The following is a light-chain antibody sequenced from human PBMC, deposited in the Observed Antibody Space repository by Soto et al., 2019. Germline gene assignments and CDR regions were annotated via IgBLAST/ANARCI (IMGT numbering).Light chain of an antibody. J-gene: IGLJ2*01. V-gene: IGLV1-44*01. Sequence: QSVLTQPPSASGTPGQRVTISCSGSNSNIGSNPVNWYQHFPGTAPKLLIYNSDQRPSGVPDRFSGSKSGTSASLAISGLXXXXXXXXXXATWDDSLSGVVFGGGTKLTVL. CDR1: NSNIGSNP. CDR2: NSD. CDR3: ATWDDSLSGVV.